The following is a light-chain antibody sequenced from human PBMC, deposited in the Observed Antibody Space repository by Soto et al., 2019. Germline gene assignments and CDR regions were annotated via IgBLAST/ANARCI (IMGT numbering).Light chain of an antibody. V-gene: IGKV3-20*01. CDR2: GAS. J-gene: IGKJ4*01. CDR1: QSVRSNY. Sequence: EIVLTQSPGTLSLSPGESATLSCRASQSVRSNYLAWYQQKPGQAPRLLIDGASSRATGIPDRFSGSGSGTDFTLTISRLEPEDFAVYYCQQYGSSPLTFGGGTKVEIK. CDR3: QQYGSSPLT.